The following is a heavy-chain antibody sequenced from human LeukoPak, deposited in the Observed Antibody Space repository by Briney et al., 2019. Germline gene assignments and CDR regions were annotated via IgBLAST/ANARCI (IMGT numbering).Heavy chain of an antibody. J-gene: IGHJ4*02. CDR1: GGSTSSYY. D-gene: IGHD2-21*02. V-gene: IGHV4-59*08. Sequence: PSETLSLTCTVSGGSTSSYYWSWIRQPPGKGLEWIGYIYYSGSTNYNPSLKSRVTISVDTSKNQFSLKLSSVTAADTAVYYCARVRIGVVTDWGQGILVTVSS. CDR3: ARVRIGVVTD. CDR2: IYYSGST.